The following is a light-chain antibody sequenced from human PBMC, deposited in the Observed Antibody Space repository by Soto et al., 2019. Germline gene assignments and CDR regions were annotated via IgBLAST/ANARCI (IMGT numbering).Light chain of an antibody. V-gene: IGLV2-14*01. Sequence: ALTHPASVSGSPGQSITISCTGTSSDVGGYNYVSWYQQHPGKAPKLMLYEVSNRPSGVSNRFSGSKSGNTASLTISGLQAADEADYYCSSYTTISTYVFGTGTKVTV. CDR1: SSDVGGYNY. CDR2: EVS. J-gene: IGLJ1*01. CDR3: SSYTTISTYV.